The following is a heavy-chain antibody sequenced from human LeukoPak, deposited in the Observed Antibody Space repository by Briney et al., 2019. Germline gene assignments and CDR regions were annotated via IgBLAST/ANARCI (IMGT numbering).Heavy chain of an antibody. D-gene: IGHD6-13*01. CDR2: ISPDSGYI. CDR1: GFTFSSHS. V-gene: IGHV3-21*01. CDR3: APFSAVTHYYFDY. Sequence: PWGSLRLSCAASGFTFSSHSLMWVRQAPGKGLEWVSSISPDSGYIYYADSVKGRFTISRDNAENSLFLQMNSLGAEDTAVYYCAPFSAVTHYYFDYWGQGTLVTVSS. J-gene: IGHJ4*02.